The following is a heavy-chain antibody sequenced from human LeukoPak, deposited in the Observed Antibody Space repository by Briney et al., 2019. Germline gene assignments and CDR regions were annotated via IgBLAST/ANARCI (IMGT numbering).Heavy chain of an antibody. J-gene: IGHJ6*01. CDR3: ARGLATVNYYYYYGMDV. CDR1: GFTFSSYS. V-gene: IGHV3-21*01. Sequence: GGSLRLSCAASGFTFSSYSMNWVRQAPGKGLEWVSSIIGSSSYIYYADSVQGRFTISRDNAKNSLYQQMNSLRAEDTAVYYCARGLATVNYYYYYGMDVWGQGTTVTVSS. D-gene: IGHD4-17*01. CDR2: IIGSSSYI.